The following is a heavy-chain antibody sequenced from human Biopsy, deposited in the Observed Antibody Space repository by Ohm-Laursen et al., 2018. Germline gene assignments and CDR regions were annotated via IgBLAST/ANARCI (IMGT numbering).Heavy chain of an antibody. CDR2: ISAYNGHT. CDR3: ARDPHGEGRDYGSYFDY. D-gene: IGHD4-17*01. V-gene: IGHV1-18*01. CDR1: GYPFITYG. Sequence: VKISCKASGYPFITYGISWVRQAPGQGLEWMGWISAYNGHTKFARKFQDRVTMTTDTSTTTAYMDLRSLRSDDTAVYYCARDPHGEGRDYGSYFDYWGQGTLVTVSS. J-gene: IGHJ4*02.